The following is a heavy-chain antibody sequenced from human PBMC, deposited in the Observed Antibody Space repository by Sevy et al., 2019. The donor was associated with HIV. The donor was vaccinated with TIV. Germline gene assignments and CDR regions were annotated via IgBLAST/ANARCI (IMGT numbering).Heavy chain of an antibody. V-gene: IGHV3-30*02. J-gene: IGHJ6*03. CDR2: IRYDGSNK. Sequence: GGSLRLSCAASGFTFSSYGMHWVRQAPGKGLEWVAFIRYDGSNKYYADSVKGRFTISRDNSKNTRYLQMNSLRAEDTAVYYCAKGTGNRYCSSTSCRPHYYYYMDVWGKGTTVTVSS. CDR3: AKGTGNRYCSSTSCRPHYYYYMDV. D-gene: IGHD2-2*01. CDR1: GFTFSSYG.